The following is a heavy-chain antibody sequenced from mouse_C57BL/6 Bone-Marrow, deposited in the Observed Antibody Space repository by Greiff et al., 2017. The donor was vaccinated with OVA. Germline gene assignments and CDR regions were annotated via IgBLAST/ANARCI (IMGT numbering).Heavy chain of an antibody. CDR1: GFNIKNTY. J-gene: IGHJ1*03. D-gene: IGHD2-4*01. CDR2: IDPANGST. V-gene: IGHV14-3*01. CDR3: AIVIYYDSPCWYFDV. Sequence: EVQLQQSVAELVRPGASVKLSCTASGFNIKNTYMHWVKQRPEQGLEWIGRIDPANGSTKYAPKFQGKATITADTSSNTAYLQLSSLTSEDTAIYYCAIVIYYDSPCWYFDVWGTGTTVTVSS.